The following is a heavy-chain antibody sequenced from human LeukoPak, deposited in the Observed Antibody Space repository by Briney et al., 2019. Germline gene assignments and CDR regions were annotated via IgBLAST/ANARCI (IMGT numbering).Heavy chain of an antibody. CDR3: ARQQLSQLYYFDN. V-gene: IGHV4-59*01. CDR2: IYYTGST. Sequence: SETLSLTCTVTGGSISSYYWSWIRQPPGKGLEWIGYIYYTGSTNHNPSLKSRVTISVDTSKNQSSLKLSSVTAADTAVYYCARQQLSQLYYFDNWGQGTLVTVSS. D-gene: IGHD6-13*01. CDR1: GGSISSYY. J-gene: IGHJ4*02.